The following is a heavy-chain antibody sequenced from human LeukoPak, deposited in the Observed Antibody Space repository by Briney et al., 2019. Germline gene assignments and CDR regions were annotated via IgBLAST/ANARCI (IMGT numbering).Heavy chain of an antibody. CDR1: GYTFTSYG. CDR2: ISAYNGNT. D-gene: IGHD2-2*01. V-gene: IGHV1-18*01. Sequence: ASVKVSCKASGYTFTSYGISWVRQAPGQGLEWMGWISAYNGNTNYAQKLQGRVTMTTDTSTSTAYMELRGLRSDDTAVYYCALIVVVPAAHDDAFDIWGQGTMVTVSS. CDR3: ALIVVVPAAHDDAFDI. J-gene: IGHJ3*02.